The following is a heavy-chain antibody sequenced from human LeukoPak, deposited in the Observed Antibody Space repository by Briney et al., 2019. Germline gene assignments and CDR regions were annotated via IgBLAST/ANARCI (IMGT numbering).Heavy chain of an antibody. V-gene: IGHV6-1*01. CDR3: ARTASRVGENWFDP. CDR1: GDSVSSNSAA. CDR2: TYYRSKWYN. D-gene: IGHD1-26*01. J-gene: IGHJ5*02. Sequence: SQTLSLTCAISGDSVSSNSAAWNWIRLSPSRGLEWLGRTYYRSKWYNEYAVSVKGRITINPDTSKNQFSLQLVSVTPEDTALYYCARTASRVGENWFDPWGQGTLVTVSS.